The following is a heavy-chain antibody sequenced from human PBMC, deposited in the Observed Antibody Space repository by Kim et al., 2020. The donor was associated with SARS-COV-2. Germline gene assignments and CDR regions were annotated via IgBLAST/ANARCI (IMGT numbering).Heavy chain of an antibody. Sequence: ASVKVSCKASGYNFTDYTIHWVRQALGQRLEWMGWMNVANGNTKYSQKFQGRVTITRDTSASTAYMELSGLRSEDTAVYYCARGRSYGMDVWGQGTAVTVSS. CDR1: GYNFTDYT. CDR2: MNVANGNT. J-gene: IGHJ6*02. CDR3: ARGRSYGMDV. V-gene: IGHV1-3*01.